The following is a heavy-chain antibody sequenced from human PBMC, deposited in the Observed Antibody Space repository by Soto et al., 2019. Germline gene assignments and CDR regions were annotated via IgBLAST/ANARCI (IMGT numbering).Heavy chain of an antibody. CDR3: ARGPIVVVAARPYYGMDV. Sequence: SVKVSCKASGYTFTSYGISWVRQAPGQGLEWMGGIIPIFGTANYAQKFQGRVTITADESTSTAYMELSSLRSEDTAVYYCARGPIVVVAARPYYGMDVWGQGTTVTVSS. V-gene: IGHV1-69*13. CDR1: GYTFTSYG. D-gene: IGHD2-15*01. CDR2: IIPIFGTA. J-gene: IGHJ6*02.